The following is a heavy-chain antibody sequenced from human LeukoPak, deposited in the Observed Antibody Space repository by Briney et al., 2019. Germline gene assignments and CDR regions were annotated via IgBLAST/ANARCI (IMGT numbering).Heavy chain of an antibody. CDR1: GFTFSSYW. D-gene: IGHD1-7*01. Sequence: GGSLRLSCAASGFTFSSYWIHWVRQVPGKGLVWVSRIDYDGSITNYADSVKGRFTISRDNARNTLYLQMNRLRVDDTAVYYCVKDLGGNYDYWGQGTLVTVSS. V-gene: IGHV3-74*01. J-gene: IGHJ4*02. CDR2: IDYDGSIT. CDR3: VKDLGGNYDY.